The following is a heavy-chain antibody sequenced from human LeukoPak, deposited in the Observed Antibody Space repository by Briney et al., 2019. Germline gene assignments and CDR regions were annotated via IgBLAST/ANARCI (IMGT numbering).Heavy chain of an antibody. D-gene: IGHD3-10*01. V-gene: IGHV1-46*01. J-gene: IGHJ4*02. CDR3: ARDQRVYYGSGSGSEFDY. CDR2: INPSGGST. CDR1: GYTFTSYY. Sequence: GASVKVSCKASGYTFTSYYMHWVRQAPGQGLEWMGIINPSGGSTSYAQKFQGRVTMTRDMSTSTVYMELSSLRSEDTAVYYCARDQRVYYGSGSGSEFDYWGQGTLVTVSS.